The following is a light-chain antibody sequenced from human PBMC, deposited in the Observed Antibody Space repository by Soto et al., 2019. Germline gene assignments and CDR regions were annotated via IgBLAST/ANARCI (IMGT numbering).Light chain of an antibody. V-gene: IGKV1-5*03. CDR3: QQYKSYPYT. CDR1: QSISSW. Sequence: DIQMTQSPSTLSASVGDRVTITCRASQSISSWLAWYQQKPGKAPKLLIYKASSLESGVPSRFSGSGSGTEFTLTSSSLQPDDFATYYCQQYKSYPYTFGQGTKLEIK. CDR2: KAS. J-gene: IGKJ2*01.